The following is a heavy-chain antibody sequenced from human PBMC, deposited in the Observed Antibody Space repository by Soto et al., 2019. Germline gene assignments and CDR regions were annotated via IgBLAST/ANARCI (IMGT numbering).Heavy chain of an antibody. CDR2: IYYSGST. J-gene: IGHJ5*02. D-gene: IGHD3-22*01. CDR3: ARARREYYYDSSGYSTFDP. CDR1: GGSISSGGYY. Sequence: SETLSLTCTVSGGSISSGGYYWSWSRQHPGKGLEWIGYIYYSGSTYYNPSLKSRVTISVDTSKNQFSLKLSSVTAADTAVYYCARARREYYYDSSGYSTFDPWGQGTLVTVSS. V-gene: IGHV4-31*03.